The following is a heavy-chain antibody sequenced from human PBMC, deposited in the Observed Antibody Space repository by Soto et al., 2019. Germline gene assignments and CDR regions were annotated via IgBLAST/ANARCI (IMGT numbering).Heavy chain of an antibody. J-gene: IGHJ5*02. CDR3: AKAPSIAAAGTYWFDP. CDR1: GGSISSSSYY. V-gene: IGHV4-39*01. CDR2: IYYSGST. Sequence: SETLSLTCTVSGGSISSSSYYWGWIRQPPGKGLEWIGSIYYSGSTYYNPSLKSRVTISVDTSKNQFSLKLSSVTAADTAVYYCAKAPSIAAAGTYWFDPWGQGTLVTVSS. D-gene: IGHD6-13*01.